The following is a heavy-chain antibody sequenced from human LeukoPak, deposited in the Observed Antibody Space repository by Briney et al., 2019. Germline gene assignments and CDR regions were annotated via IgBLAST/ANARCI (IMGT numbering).Heavy chain of an antibody. D-gene: IGHD5-18*01. V-gene: IGHV4-39*07. J-gene: IGHJ6*03. CDR3: ARVAAAKRSWIQIENPRNYYYYMDV. Sequence: SETLSLTCTVSGGSISSDTYYWGWIRQPPGKGLEWIRNIHYIGSTYHNPSLKSRVTISVDTSKNQFSLKLSSVTAADTAVYYCARVAAAKRSWIQIENPRNYYYYMDVWGKGTTVTVSS. CDR2: IHYIGST. CDR1: GGSISSDTYY.